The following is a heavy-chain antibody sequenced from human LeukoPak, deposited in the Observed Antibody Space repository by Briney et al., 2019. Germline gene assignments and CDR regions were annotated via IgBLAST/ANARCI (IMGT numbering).Heavy chain of an antibody. J-gene: IGHJ1*01. CDR2: IMPVLDTT. CDR3: ADRFCGGGACYSILAEYLQH. V-gene: IGHV1-69*13. D-gene: IGHD2-15*01. CDR1: GYTFNTYG. Sequence: ASVKVSCKASGYTFNTYGITWVRQAPGQGLEWMGSIMPVLDTTKYAQKFQGRVTITADESTSTAYMELRGLRSDDTAIYYCADRFCGGGACYSILAEYLQHWGQGTQVTVSS.